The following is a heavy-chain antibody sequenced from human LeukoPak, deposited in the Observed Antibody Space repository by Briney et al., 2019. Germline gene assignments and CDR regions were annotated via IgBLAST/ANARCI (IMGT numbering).Heavy chain of an antibody. D-gene: IGHD4-17*01. CDR3: ARASTTVTPFDY. J-gene: IGHJ4*02. CDR1: GFTVSSNY. Sequence: GSLRLSCAASGFTVSSNYMSWVRQAPGKGLEWVSVIYSGGSTYYADSVKGRFTISRDNSKNTLYLQINSLRAEDTAVYYCARASTTVTPFDYWGQGTLVTVSS. V-gene: IGHV3-66*01. CDR2: IYSGGST.